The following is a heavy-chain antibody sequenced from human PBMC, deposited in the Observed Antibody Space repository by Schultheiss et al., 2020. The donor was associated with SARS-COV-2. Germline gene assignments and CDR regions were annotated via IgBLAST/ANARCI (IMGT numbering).Heavy chain of an antibody. D-gene: IGHD1-26*01. CDR3: ARMVGATRFDY. CDR1: GFTFSSYS. V-gene: IGHV3-48*04. J-gene: IGHJ4*02. CDR2: ISSSSSTI. Sequence: GGSLRLSCAASGFTFSSYSMNWVRQAPGKGLEWVSYISSSSSTIYYADSVKGRFTISRDNAKNTLYLQMGSLRAEDMAVYYCARMVGATRFDYWGQGTLVTVSS.